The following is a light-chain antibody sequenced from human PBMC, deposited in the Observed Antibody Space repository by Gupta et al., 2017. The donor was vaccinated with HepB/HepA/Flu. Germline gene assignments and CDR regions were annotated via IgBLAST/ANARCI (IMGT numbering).Light chain of an antibody. CDR1: SSNIGSNT. V-gene: IGLV1-44*01. J-gene: IGLJ3*02. CDR2: SNN. CDR3: AAWDDSLNGWV. Sequence: CSGSSSNIGSNTVNWYQQLPGTAPKLLIYSNNQQPSGVPDRFSGSKSGTSASLAISGLQAEDEADYYCAAWDDSLNGWVFGGGTKLTVL.